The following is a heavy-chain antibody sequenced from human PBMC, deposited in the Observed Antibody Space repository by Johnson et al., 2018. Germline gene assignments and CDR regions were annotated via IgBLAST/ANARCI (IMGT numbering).Heavy chain of an antibody. J-gene: IGHJ6*02. Sequence: QVQLVQSGGGLVQPGRSLRLSCAASGFTFSSYGMHWVRQAPGKGLEWVAVIWYDGSNKYYADSVKGRFTISRDNSKNTLYLQMNSLRDEDTAVYYCYRGSGYYTNYGMDVWGQGTTVTVSS. CDR2: IWYDGSNK. D-gene: IGHD3-3*01. V-gene: IGHV3-33*01. CDR1: GFTFSSYG. CDR3: YRGSGYYTNYGMDV.